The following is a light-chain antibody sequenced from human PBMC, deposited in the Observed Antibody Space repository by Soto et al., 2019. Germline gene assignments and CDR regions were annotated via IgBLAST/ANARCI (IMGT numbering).Light chain of an antibody. Sequence: EIVMTQSPATLSVSPGARATLSCRASQSVSSALAWYQQKPGQAPRLLIYGASTRATGTPARFSGSGSGTEFTLTISSLQSEDFAIYYCQHYDNWPYTFGQGTKVDIK. CDR1: QSVSSA. CDR3: QHYDNWPYT. V-gene: IGKV3-15*01. CDR2: GAS. J-gene: IGKJ2*01.